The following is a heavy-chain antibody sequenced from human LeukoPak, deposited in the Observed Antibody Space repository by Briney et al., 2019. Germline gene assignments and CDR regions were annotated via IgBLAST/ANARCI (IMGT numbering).Heavy chain of an antibody. J-gene: IGHJ4*02. Sequence: GTSLRLSCAASGFTFSTYGMHWVRQAPGKGLEWVAAILSGGGNNFYADSVKGRFTISRDNSKKTLYLQMNSLRAEDTAVYYCAKGGYSYGYADYWGQGTLVTVSS. CDR3: AKGGYSYGYADY. D-gene: IGHD5-18*01. V-gene: IGHV3-30*18. CDR1: GFTFSTYG. CDR2: ILSGGGNN.